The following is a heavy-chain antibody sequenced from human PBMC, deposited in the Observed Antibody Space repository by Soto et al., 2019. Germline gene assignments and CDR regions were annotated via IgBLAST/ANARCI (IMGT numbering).Heavy chain of an antibody. CDR2: IIPIFGTA. D-gene: IGHD1-26*01. J-gene: IGHJ6*02. Sequence: ASVKVSCKASGGTFSSYAISWVRQAPGQGLEWMGGIIPIFGTANYAQKFQGRVTITADESTSTAYMELSSLRSEDTAVYYCARDLVGATPSDVWGQGTTVTVSS. CDR1: GGTFSSYA. CDR3: ARDLVGATPSDV. V-gene: IGHV1-69*13.